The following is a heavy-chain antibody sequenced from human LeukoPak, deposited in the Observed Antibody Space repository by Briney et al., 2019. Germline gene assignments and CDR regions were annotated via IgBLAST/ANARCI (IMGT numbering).Heavy chain of an antibody. Sequence: SETLSLTCTVSGYSISSGYYWGWIRQPPGKGLEWIGSIYHSGSTYYNPSLKSRVTISVDTSKNQFSLKLSSVTAADTAVYYCAKVAMYYYGSETYFFFDDWGQGTLVTVSS. CDR3: AKVAMYYYGSETYFFFDD. CDR1: GYSISSGYY. J-gene: IGHJ4*02. D-gene: IGHD3-10*01. CDR2: IYHSGST. V-gene: IGHV4-38-2*02.